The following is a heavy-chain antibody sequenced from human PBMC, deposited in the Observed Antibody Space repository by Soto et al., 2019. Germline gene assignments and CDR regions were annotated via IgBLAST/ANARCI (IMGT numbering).Heavy chain of an antibody. Sequence: PSETLSLTCTVSGGSISTYYWSWIRQPAGKGLEWIGRIDTSGNTNYNPSLKSRVTMSVDTSKKQFSLKLTSVTAADTAVYYCARGYNGRSDYWGQGTLVTVSS. J-gene: IGHJ4*02. CDR1: GGSISTYY. CDR3: ARGYNGRSDY. D-gene: IGHD1-20*01. CDR2: IDTSGNT. V-gene: IGHV4-4*07.